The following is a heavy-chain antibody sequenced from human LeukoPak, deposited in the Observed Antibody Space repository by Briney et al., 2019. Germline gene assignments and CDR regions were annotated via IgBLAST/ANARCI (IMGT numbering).Heavy chain of an antibody. D-gene: IGHD4-17*01. CDR1: GFTFSSHW. J-gene: IGHJ4*02. CDR3: ARGPTYGDRVDVLDS. Sequence: SGGPLRLFCAASGFTFSSHWMTWVHPAPRRELEGVAGIKQGGTEKYYADSVKSRFTVSRDNAKNSLYLKMNSLSADHTAVYFCARGPTYGDRVDVLDSWGRRTKVTVSS. V-gene: IGHV3-7*01. CDR2: IKQGGTEK.